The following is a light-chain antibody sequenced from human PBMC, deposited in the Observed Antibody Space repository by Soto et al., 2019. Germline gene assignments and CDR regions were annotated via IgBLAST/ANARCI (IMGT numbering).Light chain of an antibody. Sequence: ELVMTQSPAKLSVSPGDSATLACRASQSVSSNLAWYQQKPGQAPRILIYGESNTATGIPDRFSGSGSGTELTLIISSLQSEDFAVYYCQNYYNWPRTFGQGTKGDI. V-gene: IGKV3D-15*01. J-gene: IGKJ1*01. CDR2: GES. CDR1: QSVSSN. CDR3: QNYYNWPRT.